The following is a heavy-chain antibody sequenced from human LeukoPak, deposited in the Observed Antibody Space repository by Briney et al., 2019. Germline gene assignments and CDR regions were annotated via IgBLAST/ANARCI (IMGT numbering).Heavy chain of an antibody. V-gene: IGHV4-4*02. J-gene: IGHJ5*02. CDR2: IYHSGST. CDR3: ARGSDGYDFWSGLNWFDP. D-gene: IGHD3-3*01. Sequence: PSETLSLTCAVSGGSISSINWWSWVRQPPGKGLEWIGEIYHSGSTDYNPSLKSRVTISVDTSKNQFSLKLSSVTAADTAVYYCARGSDGYDFWSGLNWFDPWGQGTLVTVSP. CDR1: GGSISSINW.